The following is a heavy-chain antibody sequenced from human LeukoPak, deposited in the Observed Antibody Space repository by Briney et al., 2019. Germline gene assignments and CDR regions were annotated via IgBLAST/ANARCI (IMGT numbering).Heavy chain of an antibody. CDR1: GGTFSSYA. Sequence: SVKVSCKASGGTFSSYAISWVRQAPGQGLEWMGGIIPIFDTANYAQKFQGRVTITADESTSTAYMELSSLRSEDTAVYYCARSDYSNYKYYYYYGMDVWGQGTTVTVSS. J-gene: IGHJ6*02. D-gene: IGHD4-11*01. V-gene: IGHV1-69*13. CDR2: IIPIFDTA. CDR3: ARSDYSNYKYYYYYGMDV.